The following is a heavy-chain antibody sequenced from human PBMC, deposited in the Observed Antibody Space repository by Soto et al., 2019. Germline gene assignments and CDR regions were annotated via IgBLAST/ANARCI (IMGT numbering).Heavy chain of an antibody. CDR2: ISSSSSYI. CDR1: GFTFSSYS. CDR3: AREGSGWSVPAEYFQH. Sequence: PGGSLRLSCAASGFTFSSYSMNWVRQAPGKGLEWVSSISSSSSYIYYADSVKGRFTISRDNAKNSLYLQMNSLRAEDTAVYYCAREGSGWSVPAEYFQHWGQGTLVTVSS. D-gene: IGHD6-19*01. J-gene: IGHJ1*01. V-gene: IGHV3-21*04.